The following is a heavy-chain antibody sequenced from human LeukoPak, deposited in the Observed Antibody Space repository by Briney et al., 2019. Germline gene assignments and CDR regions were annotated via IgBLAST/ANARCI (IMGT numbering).Heavy chain of an antibody. CDR2: INPNSGGT. D-gene: IGHD2-8*01. V-gene: IGHV1-2*02. J-gene: IGHJ3*02. CDR1: GYTFTGYY. Sequence: ASVKVSCKASGYTFTGYYMHWVRQAPGQGLEWMGWINPNSGGTNYAQQFQGRVTMTRATSISTAYMELSRLRSDDTAVYYCAREGVSGDAFDIWGQGTMVTVSS. CDR3: AREGVSGDAFDI.